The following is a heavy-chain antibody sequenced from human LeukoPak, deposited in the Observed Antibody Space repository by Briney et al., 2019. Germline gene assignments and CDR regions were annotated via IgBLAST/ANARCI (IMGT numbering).Heavy chain of an antibody. D-gene: IGHD4-23*01. CDR2: IYYSGST. J-gene: IGHJ4*02. Sequence: PSETLSLTCTVSGGSISSYYWSWIRQPPGKGLEWIGYIYYSGSTNYNPSLKSRVTISVDTSKSQFSLKLSSVTAADTAVYYCANDYGGNSDYWGQGTLVTVSS. V-gene: IGHV4-59*12. CDR3: ANDYGGNSDY. CDR1: GGSISSYY.